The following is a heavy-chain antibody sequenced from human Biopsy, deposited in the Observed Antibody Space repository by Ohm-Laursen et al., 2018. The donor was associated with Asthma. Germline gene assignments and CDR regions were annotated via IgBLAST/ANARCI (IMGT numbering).Heavy chain of an antibody. CDR3: ASGQADHGYAY. CDR2: IFYTGST. D-gene: IGHD2-15*01. CDR1: SASIRSTNY. J-gene: IGHJ1*01. V-gene: IGHV4-39*01. Sequence: SDTLSLTCTVSSASIRSTNYWGWIRQPPGKRLEWVGSIFYTGSTFYKQSLKSRLSLSVDTSRNQFSLRLRSVTAADTGVYYCASGQADHGYAYWGPGTMVTVSS.